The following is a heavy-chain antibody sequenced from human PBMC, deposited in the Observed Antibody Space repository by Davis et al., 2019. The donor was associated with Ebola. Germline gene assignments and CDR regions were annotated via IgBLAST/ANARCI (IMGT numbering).Heavy chain of an antibody. V-gene: IGHV1-69*06. CDR2: IIPIFGTA. Sequence: SVKVSCKASGGTFSSYAISWVPXAPAPSLFSLFLIIPIFGTANYAQKFQGRVMITADKSTSTAYMELSSLRSEDTAVYYCAREWLFSSNFDYWGQGTLVTVSS. CDR1: GGTFSSYA. CDR3: AREWLFSSNFDY. J-gene: IGHJ4*02. D-gene: IGHD3-22*01.